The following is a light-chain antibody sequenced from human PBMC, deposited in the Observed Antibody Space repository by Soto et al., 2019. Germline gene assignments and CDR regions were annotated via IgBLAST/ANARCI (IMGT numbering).Light chain of an antibody. J-gene: IGKJ1*01. CDR1: QSISYW. Sequence: DIQMTQSPSTLSASVGDRVTVTCRASQSISYWVTWYQQKPGKAPKLLIYLASSLESGVPSRFSGGGTGTEFTITVSSLKHDDLGTYYCQQYGSYPLTFGQGTKVEIK. CDR2: LAS. CDR3: QQYGSYPLT. V-gene: IGKV1-5*03.